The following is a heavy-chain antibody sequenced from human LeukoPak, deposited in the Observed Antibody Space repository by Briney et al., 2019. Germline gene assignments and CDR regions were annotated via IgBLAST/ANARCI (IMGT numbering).Heavy chain of an antibody. D-gene: IGHD5-24*01. J-gene: IGHJ4*02. V-gene: IGHV1-46*01. CDR1: GYTFTSYY. CDR2: INPSGGST. CDR3: ASAQRRDGYKGVRKPLDY. Sequence: ASVKVSCKASGYTFTSYYMHWVRQAPGQGLEWMGIINPSGGSTSYAQKFQGRVTISVDTSKNQFSLKLSSVTAADTAVYYCASAQRRDGYKGVRKPLDYWGQGTLVTVSS.